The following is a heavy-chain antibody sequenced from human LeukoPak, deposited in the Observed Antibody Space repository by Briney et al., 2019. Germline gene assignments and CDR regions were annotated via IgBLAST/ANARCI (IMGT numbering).Heavy chain of an antibody. D-gene: IGHD2-15*01. CDR3: ARVPIVVVAFDY. V-gene: IGHV1-2*02. CDR1: GYTFTGYY. J-gene: IGHJ4*02. Sequence: ASVKVSCKASGYTFTGYYMHWVRQAPGQGLEWMGWITPNSGGTNYAQKFQGRVTMTRDTAISTAYMELSRLRSDDTAVYYCARVPIVVVAFDYWGQGTLVTVSS. CDR2: ITPNSGGT.